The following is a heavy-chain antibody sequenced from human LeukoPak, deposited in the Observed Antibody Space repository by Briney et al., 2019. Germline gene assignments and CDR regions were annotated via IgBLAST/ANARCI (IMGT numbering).Heavy chain of an antibody. D-gene: IGHD6-19*01. CDR3: ARPLDAVAGTSSDY. CDR2: IYPGDSDT. CDR1: GSSFTNYW. Sequence: GASLKISCKGSGSSFTNYWIGWVRQMPGKGLEWMGVIYPGDSDTRYSPSFQGQVTISVDKSISTAYLHWSSLKASDTAMYYCARPLDAVAGTSSDYWGQGTLLTVSS. V-gene: IGHV5-51*01. J-gene: IGHJ4*02.